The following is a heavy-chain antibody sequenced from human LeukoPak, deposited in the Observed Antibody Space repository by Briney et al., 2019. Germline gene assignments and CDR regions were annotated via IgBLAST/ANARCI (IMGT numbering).Heavy chain of an antibody. CDR1: GFTFDDYG. D-gene: IGHD5-12*01. V-gene: IGHV3-20*04. CDR2: INWNGGKT. CDR3: ARAYSGYEKYYYYYYMDV. Sequence: GGSLRLSCAASGFTFDDYGMRWVRQAPGKGLEWVSGINWNGGKTGYADSVKGRFTISRDNAKSSLYLQMNSLRAEDTALYYCARAYSGYEKYYYYYYMDVWGKGTTVTVSS. J-gene: IGHJ6*03.